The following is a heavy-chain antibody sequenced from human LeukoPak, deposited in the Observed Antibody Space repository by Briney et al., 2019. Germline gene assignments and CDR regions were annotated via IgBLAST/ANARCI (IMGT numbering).Heavy chain of an antibody. J-gene: IGHJ4*02. CDR2: IYSGGST. CDR1: GFTVWSNY. D-gene: IGHD6-19*01. V-gene: IGHV3-53*01. CDR3: AGVSFSSGWYRDY. Sequence: GGSLRLSCAASGFTVWSNYMSWVRQAPGKGVQWVSVIYSGGSTYYAASVKGRFTISRDNSKNTLYLQMNSLRAEDTAVYYCAGVSFSSGWYRDYWGQGTLVTVSS.